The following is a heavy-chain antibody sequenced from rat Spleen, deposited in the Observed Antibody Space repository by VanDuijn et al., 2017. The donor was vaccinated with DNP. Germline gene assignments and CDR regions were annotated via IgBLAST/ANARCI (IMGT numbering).Heavy chain of an antibody. D-gene: IGHD1-1*01. CDR1: GFSITSNY. Sequence: EVQLQESGPGLVKPSQSLSLTCSVTGFSITSNYRWNWIRKFPGNKMEWMGYITYGGGTRYNPSLKSRISITRVTSKNQFFLHLNSVTTEDTATYYCARWVRYFDSWGQGVMVTVSS. CDR2: ITYGGGT. J-gene: IGHJ2*01. CDR3: ARWVRYFDS. V-gene: IGHV3-1*01.